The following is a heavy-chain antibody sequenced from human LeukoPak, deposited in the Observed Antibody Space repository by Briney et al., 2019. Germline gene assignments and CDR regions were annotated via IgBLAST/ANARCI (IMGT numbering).Heavy chain of an antibody. V-gene: IGHV3-30*02. J-gene: IGHJ4*02. Sequence: GGSLRLSCAGSEFAFNVFGMHWIRQAPGKGLEWVAFIKADGVFTNYAEAVKGRFTISRDNSDNTVFLQMESVRPDDTAVYYCARKLMSSRRFEYWGQGTLVTVSS. D-gene: IGHD2-8*01. CDR3: ARKLMSSRRFEY. CDR1: EFAFNVFG. CDR2: IKADGVFT.